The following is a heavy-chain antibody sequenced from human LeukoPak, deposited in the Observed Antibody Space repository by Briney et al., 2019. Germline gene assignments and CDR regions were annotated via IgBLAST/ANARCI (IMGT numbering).Heavy chain of an antibody. CDR3: ARAETAAGSY. V-gene: IGHV3-53*01. Sequence: GGSLRLSCAASGVXVSSHYMSWVRQAPGKGLEWVSVIYSDGSTNYADSVKGRFTISRDTSKNTLYLQMNSLRAEDTAVYYCARAETAAGSYWGQGTLVTVSS. CDR2: IYSDGST. J-gene: IGHJ4*02. CDR1: GVXVSSHY. D-gene: IGHD6-13*01.